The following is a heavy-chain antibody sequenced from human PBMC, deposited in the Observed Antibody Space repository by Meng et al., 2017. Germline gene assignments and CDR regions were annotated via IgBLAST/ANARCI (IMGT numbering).Heavy chain of an antibody. CDR2: IYYSGST. CDR1: GGSISSISYY. J-gene: IGHJ5*02. V-gene: IGHV4-39*07. Sequence: ESGPGLGKPPETLSLTSTVAGGSISSISYYWGWIRQPPGKGLEWIGSIYYSGSTYYNPSLKSRVTISVDTSKNQFSLKLSSVTAADTAVYYCARGHNDYGDYPNWFDPWGQGTLVTVSS. CDR3: ARGHNDYGDYPNWFDP. D-gene: IGHD4-17*01.